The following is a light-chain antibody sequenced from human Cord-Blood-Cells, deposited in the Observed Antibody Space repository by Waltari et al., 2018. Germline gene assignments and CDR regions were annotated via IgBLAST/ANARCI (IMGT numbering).Light chain of an antibody. J-gene: IGLJ2*01. CDR3: SSYTSSSTLDVV. CDR2: DVS. V-gene: IGLV2-14*01. Sequence: QSALTQPASVSGSPGQSITISCTGTSSDVAGYHYVPCYQPHPGKAPKLMIYDVSNRPSGVSNRLSCSKSGNTASLTISGLQAEDEADYYCSSYTSSSTLDVVFGGGTKLTVL. CDR1: SSDVAGYHY.